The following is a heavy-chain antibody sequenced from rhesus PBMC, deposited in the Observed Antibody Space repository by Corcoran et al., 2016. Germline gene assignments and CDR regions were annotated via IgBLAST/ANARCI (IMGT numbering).Heavy chain of an antibody. D-gene: IGHD3-34*01. Sequence: EVQLVESGGGVVQPGGSRRLSCAASGFTFDDYAMHWVRQAPGKGLEWVSAISWDGGSTGYADSVKGRFTISRDNAKNSLYLQMDRLRAEDTALYYCAKGSGDYYDFDYWGQGVLVTVSS. CDR2: ISWDGGST. CDR3: AKGSGDYYDFDY. J-gene: IGHJ4*01. V-gene: IGHV3-201*01. CDR1: GFTFDDYA.